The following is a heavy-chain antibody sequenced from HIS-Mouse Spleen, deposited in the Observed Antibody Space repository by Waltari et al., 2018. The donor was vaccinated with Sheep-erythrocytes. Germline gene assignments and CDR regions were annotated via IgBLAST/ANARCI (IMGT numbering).Heavy chain of an antibody. Sequence: QVQLQESGPGLVKPSETLSLTCTVSGYSISSGYYWGWIRQPPGKGLEWIGSIYHSGATHCNPSRKVRVTISVDTSKNQCSLKLSSVTAADTAVYYCASQPNWGYWYFDLWGRGTLVTVSS. J-gene: IGHJ2*01. CDR2: IYHSGAT. V-gene: IGHV4-38-2*02. CDR1: GYSISSGYY. D-gene: IGHD7-27*01. CDR3: ASQPNWGYWYFDL.